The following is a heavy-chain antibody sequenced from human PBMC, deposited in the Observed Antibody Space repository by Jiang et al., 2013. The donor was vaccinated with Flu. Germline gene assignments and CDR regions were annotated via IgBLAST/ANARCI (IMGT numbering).Heavy chain of an antibody. Sequence: PGLVKPSETLSLSCTVSGGSITGYYWSWIRQLPGKGLQWIGXIFYSGNTNYNPSLKSRVTISVDTSKNQFSLKLNSVTAADTAVYYCARGGYAPWGERTHWFDLWGQGTLVTVSS. CDR3: ARGGYAPWGERTHWFDL. CDR1: GGSITGYY. D-gene: IGHD2-8*01. CDR2: IFYSGNT. V-gene: IGHV4-59*01. J-gene: IGHJ5*02.